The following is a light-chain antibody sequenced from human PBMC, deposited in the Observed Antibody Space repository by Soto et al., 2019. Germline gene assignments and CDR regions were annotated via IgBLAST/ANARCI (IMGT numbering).Light chain of an antibody. Sequence: EIVMTQSPATLSVSPGERATLSCRASQSLSSNFAWYQQKPGQAPRLLIYGATTRATGIPARFSGSGSGTEFTLTISSLQPEDFATYYCQQYHRYSRTFGQGTKVEIK. CDR2: GAT. CDR3: QQYHRYSRT. V-gene: IGKV3-15*01. J-gene: IGKJ1*01. CDR1: QSLSSN.